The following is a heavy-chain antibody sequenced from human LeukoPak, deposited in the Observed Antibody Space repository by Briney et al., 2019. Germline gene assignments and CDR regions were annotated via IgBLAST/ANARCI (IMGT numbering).Heavy chain of an antibody. J-gene: IGHJ4*02. CDR3: ARDGSGYSSGWYGYYFDY. CDR1: GFTFSSYS. V-gene: IGHV3-48*04. D-gene: IGHD6-19*01. CDR2: ISSSSGTI. Sequence: GGSLRLSCAASGFTFSSYSMNWVRQAPGKGLEWASYISSSSGTIYYADSVKGRFTISRDNAKNSLYLQMNSLRAEDTAVYYCARDGSGYSSGWYGYYFDYWGQGTLVTVSS.